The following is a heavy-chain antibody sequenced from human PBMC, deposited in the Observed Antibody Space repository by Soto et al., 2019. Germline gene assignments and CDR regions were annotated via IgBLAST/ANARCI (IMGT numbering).Heavy chain of an antibody. Sequence: SETLLLTCGVFGASFRDYGGNWIRQSLGQGPEWIAESNHGGSTIYNPSLKSRLTISVDTSKTHLSLRLRSVTAADTAVYYCARGSDNYYDSSPYTDYFYYALYVWGQGTTVTVSS. CDR2: SNHGGST. J-gene: IGHJ6*02. V-gene: IGHV4-34*01. D-gene: IGHD3-22*01. CDR1: GASFRDYG. CDR3: ARGSDNYYDSSPYTDYFYYALYV.